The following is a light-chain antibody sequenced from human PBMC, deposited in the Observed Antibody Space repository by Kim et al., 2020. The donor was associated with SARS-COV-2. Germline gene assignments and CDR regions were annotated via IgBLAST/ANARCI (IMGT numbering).Light chain of an antibody. CDR1: QSVSNN. Sequence: SAGERATLTCRARQSVSNNLAWYQLKPGQAPRLLLYGASTRATGIPARFSGSGSGTDFTLTVSSLQSEDFAVYYCHQYNDWPPGDTFGQGTKLEI. J-gene: IGKJ2*01. V-gene: IGKV3-15*01. CDR2: GAS. CDR3: HQYNDWPPGDT.